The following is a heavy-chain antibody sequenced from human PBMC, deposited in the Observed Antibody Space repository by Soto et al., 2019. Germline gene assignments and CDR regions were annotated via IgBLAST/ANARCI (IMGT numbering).Heavy chain of an antibody. Sequence: QVQLVQSGAEVKKPGASVKDSCKASGYTFTSYAMHWVRQAPGQRLEWMGWINAGNGNTKYSQKFQGRVTITRDTSASTAYMELSSLRSEDTAVYYCARERGGYCSGGSCYYFDYWGQGTLVTVSS. V-gene: IGHV1-3*01. CDR3: ARERGGYCSGGSCYYFDY. J-gene: IGHJ4*02. CDR1: GYTFTSYA. CDR2: INAGNGNT. D-gene: IGHD2-15*01.